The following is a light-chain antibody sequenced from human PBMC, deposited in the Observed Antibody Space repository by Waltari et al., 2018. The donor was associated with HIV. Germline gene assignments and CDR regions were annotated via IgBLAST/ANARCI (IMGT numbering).Light chain of an antibody. Sequence: QSALTQPPSTSGTPGQTVTIPCSGSSSNIGENYVSWYQQLPGTAPKLLIYRNSQRPSGVRERFSGSKSGTSASLAINDLRSEDEAEYHCAAWDDSLSGWVFGGGTNLTVL. CDR2: RNS. CDR3: AAWDDSLSGWV. V-gene: IGLV1-47*01. J-gene: IGLJ3*02. CDR1: SSNIGENY.